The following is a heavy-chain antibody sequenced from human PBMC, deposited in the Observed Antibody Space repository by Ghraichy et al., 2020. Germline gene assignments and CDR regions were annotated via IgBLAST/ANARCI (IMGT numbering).Heavy chain of an antibody. CDR1: GFTFSDYY. CDR2: ISSSGSTI. Sequence: LSLTCAASGFTFSDYYMSWIRQAPGKGLEWVSYISSSGSTIYYADSVKGRFTISRDNAKNSLYLQMNSLRAEDTAVYYCATLWFGDPEGVDYWGQGTLVTVSS. D-gene: IGHD3-10*01. J-gene: IGHJ4*02. V-gene: IGHV3-11*01. CDR3: ATLWFGDPEGVDY.